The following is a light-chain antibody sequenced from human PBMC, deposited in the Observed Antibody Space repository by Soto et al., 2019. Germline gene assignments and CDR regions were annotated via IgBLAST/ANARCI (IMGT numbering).Light chain of an antibody. CDR3: LLSYTGRLYV. V-gene: IGLV7-46*01. CDR2: DTD. J-gene: IGLJ1*01. Sequence: QAVVTQEPSLTGSPGGTVTLTCDSNTGPVTSGHYPYWFQQKPGQAPRALIYDTDNKHSWTPARFSGSLLGDTAALTLSGAQPEDEADYYCLLSYTGRLYVFGTGTKLTVL. CDR1: TGPVTSGHY.